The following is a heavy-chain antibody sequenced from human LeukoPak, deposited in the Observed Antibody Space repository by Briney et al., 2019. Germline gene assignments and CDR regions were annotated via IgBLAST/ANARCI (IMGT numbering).Heavy chain of an antibody. CDR1: GFTFDDYT. J-gene: IGHJ4*02. V-gene: IGHV3-43*01. CDR2: ISWDGGST. CDR3: AKSPNVYPEHYFDY. D-gene: IGHD1-14*01. Sequence: GGSLRLSCAASGFTFDDYTMHWVRQAPGEGLERVSLISWDGGSTYYADSVKGRFTISRDNSKNSLYLQMNSLRTEDTALYYCAKSPNVYPEHYFDYWGQGTLVTVSS.